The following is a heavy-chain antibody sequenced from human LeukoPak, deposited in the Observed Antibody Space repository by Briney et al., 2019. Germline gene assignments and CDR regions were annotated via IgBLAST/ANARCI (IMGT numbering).Heavy chain of an antibody. V-gene: IGHV1-18*04. Sequence: ASVKVSCKASGYTFTSYGISWVRQAPGQGLEWMGWMSAYNGNTNYAQKLQGRVTMTTDTSTSTAYMELRSLRSDDTAVYYCARVGHYYYGSGSYSPYDAFDIWGQGTMVTVSS. CDR1: GYTFTSYG. D-gene: IGHD3-10*01. CDR3: ARVGHYYYGSGSYSPYDAFDI. CDR2: MSAYNGNT. J-gene: IGHJ3*02.